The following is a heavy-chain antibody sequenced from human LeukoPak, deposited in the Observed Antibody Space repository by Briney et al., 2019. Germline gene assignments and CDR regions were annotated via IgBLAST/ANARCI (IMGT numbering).Heavy chain of an antibody. D-gene: IGHD3-3*01. CDR1: GFSFRSYA. CDR2: ISVSGGTT. J-gene: IGHJ4*02. CDR3: ATAAGADFFDY. V-gene: IGHV3-23*01. Sequence: PGGSLSLSCAASGFSFRSYAMSWVRQAPGMGLEWVSAISVSGGTTDYADSVKGRFTISRDNSKNTLYLQMNSLRAEDTAVYYCATAAGADFFDYWGQGTLVTVSS.